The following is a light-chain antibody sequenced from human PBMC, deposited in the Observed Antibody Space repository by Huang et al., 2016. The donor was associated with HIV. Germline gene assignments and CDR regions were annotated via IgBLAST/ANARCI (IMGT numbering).Light chain of an antibody. V-gene: IGKV3-11*01. Sequence: EIVLTQSPATLALSPGERATLSCRSGQSVGGYCAWYQQKPGQAPRLLIYNAFNSAAGIPARFSGSGAGTDFTLTISSLEPEDFAIYYCQLRTNRPPRYTFGQGTKLEI. CDR2: NAF. J-gene: IGKJ2*01. CDR1: QSVGGY. CDR3: QLRTNRPPRYT.